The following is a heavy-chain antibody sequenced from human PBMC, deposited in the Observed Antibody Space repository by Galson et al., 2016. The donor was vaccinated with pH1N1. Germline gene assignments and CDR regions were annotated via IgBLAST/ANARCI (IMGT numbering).Heavy chain of an antibody. V-gene: IGHV1-69*13. CDR3: ARWDYGDYVGWFDP. CDR2: IIPIFGTA. CDR1: GGTFSSYG. J-gene: IGHJ5*02. D-gene: IGHD4-17*01. Sequence: SVKVSCKASGGTFSSYGISWVRQAPGQGLEWMGRIIPIFGTANYAQKFQGRVTITADESTSTAYMGLSSLRSEDTAVYYCARWDYGDYVGWFDPWGQGTLVTVSS.